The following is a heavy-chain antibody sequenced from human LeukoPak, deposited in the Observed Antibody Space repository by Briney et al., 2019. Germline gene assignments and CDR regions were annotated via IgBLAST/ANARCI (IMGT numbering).Heavy chain of an antibody. CDR2: IYYSGST. CDR1: GGSISSSSYY. Sequence: SETLSLTCTVSGGSISSSSYYWGWIRQPPGKGLEWIGSIYYSGSTYYNPSLKSRVTISVDTSKNQFSLKLSSVTAADTAVYYCARGDGSSWGQGTMVTVSS. D-gene: IGHD5-24*01. J-gene: IGHJ3*01. CDR3: ARGDGSS. V-gene: IGHV4-39*07.